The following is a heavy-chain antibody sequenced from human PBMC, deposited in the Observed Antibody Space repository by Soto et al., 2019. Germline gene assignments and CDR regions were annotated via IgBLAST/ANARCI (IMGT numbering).Heavy chain of an antibody. D-gene: IGHD3-3*02. Sequence: QVQLVQSGAEVKNPGASVRVSCKTFGFTFTAYYMHWVRQAPGQGLEWMGWINLNTGDTGGTYSTQKFQGRVTMTRDTPISTAFMELSSLRSDDTAVYYCARSSLADLKYFDSWGQGTLVTVSS. CDR2: INLNTGDTGGT. J-gene: IGHJ4*02. CDR3: ARSSLADLKYFDS. V-gene: IGHV1-2*02. CDR1: GFTFTAYY.